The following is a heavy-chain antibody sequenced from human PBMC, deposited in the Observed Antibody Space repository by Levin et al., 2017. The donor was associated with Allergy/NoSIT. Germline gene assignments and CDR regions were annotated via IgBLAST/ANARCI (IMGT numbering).Heavy chain of an antibody. J-gene: IGHJ4*02. Sequence: QPGGSLRLSCAVSGFTFSSFAMSWVRQAPGKGPEWVSAITDSGRTYYADSVKGRFTVSRDNSKNTLYLQMNSLRTDDTAIYYCAKEMTRVIPVFDSWGQGTLVTVSS. V-gene: IGHV3-23*01. CDR1: GFTFSSFA. CDR3: AKEMTRVIPVFDS. D-gene: IGHD4-17*01. CDR2: ITDSGRT.